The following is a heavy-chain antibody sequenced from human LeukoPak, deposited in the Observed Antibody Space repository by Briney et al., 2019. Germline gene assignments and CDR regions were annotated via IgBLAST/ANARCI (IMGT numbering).Heavy chain of an antibody. V-gene: IGHV4-31*03. CDR1: GGSISSGGYY. Sequence: PSQTLSLTCTVSGGSISSGGYYWSWIRQHPGKGLEWIGYIYYSGSTYYNPSLKSRVTISVDTSKNQFSLKLSSVTAADTAVYYCARHLGSSSGWYGPKHPLDYWGQGTLVTVSS. D-gene: IGHD6-19*01. J-gene: IGHJ4*02. CDR3: ARHLGSSSGWYGPKHPLDY. CDR2: IYYSGST.